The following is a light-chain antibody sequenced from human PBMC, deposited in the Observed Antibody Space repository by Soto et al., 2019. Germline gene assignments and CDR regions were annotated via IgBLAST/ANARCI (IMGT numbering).Light chain of an antibody. CDR3: TSYTSSGTDV. CDR2: DVT. CDR1: SSDVGDYNY. V-gene: IGLV2-14*01. Sequence: QSALTQPASVSGSPGQSITISCTGTSSDVGDYNYVSWYQQHPGKAPKLMIYDVTNRPSGVSNRFSASKSGNTASLTISGLQAEDEADYYCTSYTSSGTDVFGTGTKVTVL. J-gene: IGLJ1*01.